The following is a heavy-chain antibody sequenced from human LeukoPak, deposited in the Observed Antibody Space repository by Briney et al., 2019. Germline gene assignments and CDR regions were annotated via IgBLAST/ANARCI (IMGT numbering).Heavy chain of an antibody. CDR3: ARDLRAAAGSWLDY. D-gene: IGHD6-13*01. J-gene: IGHJ4*02. Sequence: PGGSLRLSCAASGFTVSNNYMSWVRQAPGKGLEWVSVIYSGGGTYYADSVKGRFTISRDNSKNTLFLQMNSLRAGDTAVYYCARDLRAAAGSWLDYWGQGTLVTVSS. V-gene: IGHV3-53*01. CDR2: IYSGGGT. CDR1: GFTVSNNY.